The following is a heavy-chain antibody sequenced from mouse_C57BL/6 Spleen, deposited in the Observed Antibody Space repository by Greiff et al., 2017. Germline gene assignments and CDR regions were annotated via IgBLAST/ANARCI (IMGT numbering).Heavy chain of an antibody. J-gene: IGHJ3*01. V-gene: IGHV5-6*01. D-gene: IGHD1-1*01. CDR3: ARECYYGSSSWFAD. CDR2: ISSGGSST. CDR1: GFTFSSYG. Sequence: EVKVVESGGDLVKPGGSLKLSCAASGFTFSSYGMSWVRQTPDKRLEWVATISSGGSSTYYPDSVKGRFTISRDNAKNTLYLQMSSLKSEDTSMYYCARECYYGSSSWFADGGQGTLVTVSA.